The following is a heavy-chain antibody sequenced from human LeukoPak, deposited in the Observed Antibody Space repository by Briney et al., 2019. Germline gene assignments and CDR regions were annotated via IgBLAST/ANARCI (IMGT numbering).Heavy chain of an antibody. Sequence: SETLSLTCNISGGSIYTDDWSWMRQPAGKGLEWIGRVYSSGSTNYNPSLKSRVIISIDKSENQLSLKLNSLTAADTAVYYCARDYSSAWTFDYWGQGTLVTVSS. CDR3: ARDYSSAWTFDY. CDR2: VYSSGST. J-gene: IGHJ4*02. D-gene: IGHD6-19*01. V-gene: IGHV4-4*07. CDR1: GGSIYTDD.